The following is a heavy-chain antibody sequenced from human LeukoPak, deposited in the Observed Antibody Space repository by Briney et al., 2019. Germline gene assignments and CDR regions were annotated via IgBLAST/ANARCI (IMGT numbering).Heavy chain of an antibody. Sequence: SETLSLTCTVSGGSISSYYWSWIRQPPGKGLEWIGYIYYSGSTNYNPSLKSRVTMSVDTSKNQFSLKLSSVTAADTAVYYCARGVAVAGSNYYYYYYMDVWGKGTTVTVSS. J-gene: IGHJ6*03. CDR1: GGSISSYY. D-gene: IGHD6-19*01. CDR2: IYYSGST. CDR3: ARGVAVAGSNYYYYYYMDV. V-gene: IGHV4-59*12.